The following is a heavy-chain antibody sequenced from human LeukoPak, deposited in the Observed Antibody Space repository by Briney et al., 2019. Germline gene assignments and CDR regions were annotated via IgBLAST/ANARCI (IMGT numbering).Heavy chain of an antibody. CDR3: ARDYLWSGYPHYFDY. Sequence: ASVKVSCKASGYTFTGYYIHWVRQALGQGLEWMGWINPNSGGTNYAQKFQGRVTMTRDTSISTAYMELSRLRSDDTAVYYCARDYLWSGYPHYFDYWGQGTLVTVSS. J-gene: IGHJ4*02. D-gene: IGHD3-3*01. CDR2: INPNSGGT. V-gene: IGHV1-2*02. CDR1: GYTFTGYY.